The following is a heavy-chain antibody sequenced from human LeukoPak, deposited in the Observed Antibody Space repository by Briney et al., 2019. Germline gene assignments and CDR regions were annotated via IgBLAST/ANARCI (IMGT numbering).Heavy chain of an antibody. D-gene: IGHD2-2*01. J-gene: IGHJ5*02. V-gene: IGHV3-30*18. CDR2: ISYDGSNK. Sequence: GGSLRLSCAASGFTFSSYGMHWDRQAPGKGLEWVAVISYDGSNKYYADSVKGRFTISRDNSKNTLYLQMNSLRAEDTAVYYCAKHHIVVVPAASGNWFDPWGQGTLVTVSS. CDR3: AKHHIVVVPAASGNWFDP. CDR1: GFTFSSYG.